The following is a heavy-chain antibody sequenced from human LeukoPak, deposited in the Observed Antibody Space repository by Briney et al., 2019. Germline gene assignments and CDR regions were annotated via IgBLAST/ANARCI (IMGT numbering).Heavy chain of an antibody. CDR1: GFTFSSYG. D-gene: IGHD3-9*01. CDR2: IRYDGSNK. Sequence: GGSLRLSCAASGFTFSSYGMHWVRQSPGKGLEWVAFIRYDGSNKYYADSVKGRFTISRDNSKNTLYLQMNSLRAEDTAVYYCARGSRYLLRYFDPAPDFDYWGQGTLVTISS. J-gene: IGHJ4*02. CDR3: ARGSRYLLRYFDPAPDFDY. V-gene: IGHV3-30*02.